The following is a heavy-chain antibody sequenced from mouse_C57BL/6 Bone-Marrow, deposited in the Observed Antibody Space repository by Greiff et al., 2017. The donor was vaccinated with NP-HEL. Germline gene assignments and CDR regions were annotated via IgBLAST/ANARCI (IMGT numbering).Heavy chain of an antibody. CDR3: ARSPFDGYYAMDY. V-gene: IGHV5-15*01. Sequence: EVKLMESGGGLVQPGGSLKLSCAASGFTFSDYGMAWVRQAPRKGPEWVAFISNLAYSIYYADTVKGRFTISRENAKNTLYLEMSSLRSEDTAMYYCARSPFDGYYAMDYWGQGTSVTVSS. J-gene: IGHJ4*01. CDR2: ISNLAYSI. CDR1: GFTFSDYG. D-gene: IGHD2-3*01.